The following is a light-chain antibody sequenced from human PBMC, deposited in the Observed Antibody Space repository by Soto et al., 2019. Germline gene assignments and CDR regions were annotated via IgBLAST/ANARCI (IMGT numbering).Light chain of an antibody. CDR1: QSVRTN. V-gene: IGKV3-15*01. CDR2: AAS. Sequence: EVVVTQSPATLSVSLGGRATLSCRASQSVRTNLAWYQQKPGQAPRRLIYAASTRATGVPARFSGSGSGTGFAFTIPSTRSEDFEVYNYQRYGTAPPRYTFGQGTKLEIK. J-gene: IGKJ2*01. CDR3: QRYGTAPPRYT.